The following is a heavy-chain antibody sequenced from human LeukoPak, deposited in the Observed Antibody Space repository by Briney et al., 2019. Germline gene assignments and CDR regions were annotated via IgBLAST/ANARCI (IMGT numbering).Heavy chain of an antibody. CDR1: GYTLTELS. V-gene: IGHV1-24*01. CDR3: ATVAGGLWCGEFVYYFDY. D-gene: IGHD3-10*01. CDR2: FDPEDGET. J-gene: IGHJ4*02. Sequence: ASVTVSCKVSGYTLTELSMHWVRQAPGKGLEWMGGFDPEDGETIYAQKFQGRVTMTEDTSTDTAYMELSSLRSEDTAVYYCATVAGGLWCGEFVYYFDYWGQGTLVTVSS.